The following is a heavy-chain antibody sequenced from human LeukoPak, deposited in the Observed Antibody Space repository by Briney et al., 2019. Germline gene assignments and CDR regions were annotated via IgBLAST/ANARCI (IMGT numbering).Heavy chain of an antibody. CDR1: GFTVSSNY. CDR2: IYRGGNT. V-gene: IGHV3-53*01. J-gene: IGHJ3*02. D-gene: IGHD2-2*01. Sequence: GGSLRLSCAASGFTVSSNYMSWVRQAPGKGLEWVSIIYRGGNTYYADSVKGRFTISRDNSKNTLYFQMNSLRAEDTAVYYCARQYCSSTSCNGAFDIWGQGTMVTASS. CDR3: ARQYCSSTSCNGAFDI.